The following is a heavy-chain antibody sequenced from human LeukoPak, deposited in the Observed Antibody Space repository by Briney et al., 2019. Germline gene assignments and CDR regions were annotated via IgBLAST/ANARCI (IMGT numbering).Heavy chain of an antibody. J-gene: IGHJ4*02. Sequence: PGGSLRLSCAASGFTFSSYAMSWVRQAPGKGLEWVSAISGSGGSTYYADSVKGRFTISRDNSKNTLYLQMNSLRAEDTAVYYCAKGGHCSSTSCYDFAYFDYWGQGPLVTVSS. CDR2: ISGSGGST. CDR3: AKGGHCSSTSCYDFAYFDY. D-gene: IGHD2-2*01. V-gene: IGHV3-23*01. CDR1: GFTFSSYA.